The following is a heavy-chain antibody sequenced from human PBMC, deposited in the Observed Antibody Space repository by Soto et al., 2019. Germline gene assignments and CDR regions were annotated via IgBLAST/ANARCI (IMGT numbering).Heavy chain of an antibody. CDR3: PRAGRMLLHRMDV. CDR2: IDPSDSYT. D-gene: IGHD2-15*01. J-gene: IGHJ6*02. CDR1: GYSFTSYW. Sequence: GESLKISCNGSGYSFTSYWISWVRQMPGKGLEWMGRIDPSDSYTNYSPSFQGHVTISADKSISTAYLQWSSLKASDTAMYYCPRAGRMLLHRMDVWGQGTKVTVSS. V-gene: IGHV5-10-1*01.